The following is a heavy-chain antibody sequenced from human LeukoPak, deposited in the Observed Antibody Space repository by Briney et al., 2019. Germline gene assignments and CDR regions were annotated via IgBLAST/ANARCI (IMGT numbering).Heavy chain of an antibody. CDR2: TYGNGRT. V-gene: IGHV3-66*01. J-gene: IGHJ2*01. Sequence: GGSLRLSCAASGFNINGNYLTWVRQVPGKGLEWVSVTYGNGRTSYADSVKDRFTVSRDTSTNTLNLHMNSLRVEDTAVYYCVGSSLGAAVNWYLDRWGRGTLVSVSS. CDR3: VGSSLGAAVNWYLDR. D-gene: IGHD3-16*01. CDR1: GFNINGNY.